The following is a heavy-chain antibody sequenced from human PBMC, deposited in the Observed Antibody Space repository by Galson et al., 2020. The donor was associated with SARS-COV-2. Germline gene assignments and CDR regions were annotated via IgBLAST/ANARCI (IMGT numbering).Heavy chain of an antibody. CDR3: ARVEYDGFDI. D-gene: IGHD3-3*01. J-gene: IGHJ3*02. CDR1: GFPFSDYD. CDR2: IGNAGDT. Sequence: GESLKISCAASGFPFSDYDMQWVRQPIGKGLEWVSGIGNAGDTYYSGSVKGRFTISRENAKNSLYLQMNSLRAGDTAVYYCARVEYDGFDIWGQGAMVTVSS. V-gene: IGHV3-13*01.